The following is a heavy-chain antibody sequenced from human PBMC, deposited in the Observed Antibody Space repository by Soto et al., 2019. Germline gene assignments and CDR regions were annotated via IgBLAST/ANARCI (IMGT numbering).Heavy chain of an antibody. Sequence: PSETLSLTCTVSGGSISSYYWSWIRQPPGKGMEWIGYIYYSGSANYNPSLKSRVTMSVDTSKNQFSLKLSSVTAADTAVYYCARQSGYSSGWYPYWGQGTLVTVSS. CDR2: IYYSGSA. CDR3: ARQSGYSSGWYPY. J-gene: IGHJ4*02. V-gene: IGHV4-59*08. D-gene: IGHD6-19*01. CDR1: GGSISSYY.